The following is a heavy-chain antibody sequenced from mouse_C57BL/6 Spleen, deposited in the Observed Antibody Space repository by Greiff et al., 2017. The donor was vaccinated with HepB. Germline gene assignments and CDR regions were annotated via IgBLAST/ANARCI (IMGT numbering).Heavy chain of an antibody. CDR3: ARQAAQASCFDY. J-gene: IGHJ2*01. V-gene: IGHV1-69*01. D-gene: IGHD3-2*02. CDR2: IDPSDSYT. CDR1: GYTFTSYW. Sequence: QVQLQQPGAELVMPGASVKLSCKASGYTFTSYWMHWVKQRPGQGLEWIGEIDPSDSYTNYNQKFKGKSTLTVDKSSSTAYMQLSSLTSEDSAVYYCARQAAQASCFDYWGQGTTLTVSS.